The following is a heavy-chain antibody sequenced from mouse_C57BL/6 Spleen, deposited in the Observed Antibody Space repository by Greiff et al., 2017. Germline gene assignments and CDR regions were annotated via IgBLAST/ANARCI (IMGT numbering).Heavy chain of an antibody. Sequence: VQLQQPGAELVRPGASVTLSCKASGYTFTDYEMHWVMQTPVHGLEWIGAIDPETGGTAYNQKFKGKAILTAGKSSSTAYMELRSLTSEYSAVYYCTRMATVEGPLYYAMNYWSQGTSVTVSS. D-gene: IGHD1-1*01. CDR2: IDPETGGT. CDR1: GYTFTDYE. J-gene: IGHJ4*01. CDR3: TRMATVEGPLYYAMNY. V-gene: IGHV1-15*01.